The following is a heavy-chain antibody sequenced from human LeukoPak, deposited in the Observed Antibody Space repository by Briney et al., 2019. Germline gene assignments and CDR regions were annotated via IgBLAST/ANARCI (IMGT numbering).Heavy chain of an antibody. D-gene: IGHD1-26*01. CDR3: ARGAPFDY. Sequence: GGSLRLSCLTSGFTFSTNAMSWVRQAPGKGLEWVSVIYSGGSTYYADSVKGRFTISRDNSKNTLYLQMNSLRAGDTAVYYCARGAPFDYWGQGTLVTVSS. CDR1: GFTFSTNA. J-gene: IGHJ4*02. CDR2: IYSGGST. V-gene: IGHV3-53*01.